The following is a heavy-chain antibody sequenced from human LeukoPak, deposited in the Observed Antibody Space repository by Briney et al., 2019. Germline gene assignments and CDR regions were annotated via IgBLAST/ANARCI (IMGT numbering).Heavy chain of an antibody. V-gene: IGHV3-30-3*01. D-gene: IGHD3/OR15-3a*01. CDR1: GFTFSSYA. CDR2: ISYDGSNK. CDR3: AKEFGLWVLDY. Sequence: GGSLRLSCAASGFTFSSYAMHWVRQAPGKGLEWVAVISYDGSNKYYADSVKGRFTISRDNSKNTLYLQMNSLRAEDTAVYYCAKEFGLWVLDYWGQGTLVTVSS. J-gene: IGHJ4*02.